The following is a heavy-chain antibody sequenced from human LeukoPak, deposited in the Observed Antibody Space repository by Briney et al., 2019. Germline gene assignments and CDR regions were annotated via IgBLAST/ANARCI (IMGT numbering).Heavy chain of an antibody. Sequence: GGSLRLSCAASGFTFSTYAMSWVRQAPGKGLEWVSAISGSGRSTYYADSMQGRFTISRDNSRNTLYLQMNSLRADDTAVYYCVKDIKLAGYFDYWGQGTLVTVSS. D-gene: IGHD5-18*01. CDR2: ISGSGRST. V-gene: IGHV3-23*01. CDR3: VKDIKLAGYFDY. J-gene: IGHJ4*02. CDR1: GFTFSTYA.